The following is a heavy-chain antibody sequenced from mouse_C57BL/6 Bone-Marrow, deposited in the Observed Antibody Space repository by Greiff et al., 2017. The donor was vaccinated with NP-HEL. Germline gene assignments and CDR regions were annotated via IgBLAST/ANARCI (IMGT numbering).Heavy chain of an antibody. V-gene: IGHV1-66*01. D-gene: IGHD1-1*01. CDR2: FHPGSGTT. CDR1: CYSFTSYY. J-gene: IGHJ1*03. CDR3: ARKGAYCGSSCGYCEV. Sequence: QVQLQQSGPELVKPGASVKLSCKASCYSFTSYYIHWVKQRPGQGLEWLGSFHPGSGTTKYNEKFKGKATLTADTSSSTAYRQVSRLTSGDSAVEYGARKGAYCGSSCGYCEVWGKGTTVTVSA.